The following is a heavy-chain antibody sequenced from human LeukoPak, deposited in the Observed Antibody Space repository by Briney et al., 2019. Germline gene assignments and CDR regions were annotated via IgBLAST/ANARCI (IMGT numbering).Heavy chain of an antibody. CDR3: ARDVLPDYDSSGYYPDAFDI. V-gene: IGHV1-24*01. CDR1: GYTLTELS. Sequence: ASVKVSCKVSGYTLTELSMHWVRQAPGKGLEWMGGFDPEDGETIYAQKFQGRVTMTEDTSTDTAYMELSRLRSDDTAVYYCARDVLPDYDSSGYYPDAFDIWGQGTMVTVSS. CDR2: FDPEDGET. J-gene: IGHJ3*02. D-gene: IGHD3-22*01.